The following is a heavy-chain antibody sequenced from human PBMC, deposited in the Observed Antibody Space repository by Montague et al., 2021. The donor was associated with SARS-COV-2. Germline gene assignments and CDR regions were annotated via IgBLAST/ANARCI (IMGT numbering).Heavy chain of an antibody. Sequence: TLSLTCFVSGGSISSGGYYWSWIRQHPGKGLEWIGYIYYSGSTYYNPSLKSRLSISLDTSKNHFSLRLSSVTAADTAVYYCARSESPSYSSSPFDYWGQGTLVTVSS. CDR1: GGSISSGGYY. CDR2: IYYSGST. V-gene: IGHV4-31*03. CDR3: ARSESPSYSSSPFDY. J-gene: IGHJ4*02. D-gene: IGHD6-13*01.